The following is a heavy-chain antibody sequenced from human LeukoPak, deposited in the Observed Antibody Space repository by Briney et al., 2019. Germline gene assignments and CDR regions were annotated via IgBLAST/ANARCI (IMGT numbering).Heavy chain of an antibody. D-gene: IGHD4-17*01. CDR3: ASTYGDSNNWFDP. CDR2: IYTSGST. V-gene: IGHV4-59*10. CDR1: GGSFSGYY. J-gene: IGHJ5*02. Sequence: KPSETLSLACAVYGGSFSGYYWSWIRQPAGKGLEWIGRIYTSGSTNYNPSLKSRVTMSVDTSKNQFSLKLSSVTAADTAVYYCASTYGDSNNWFDPWGQGTLVTVSS.